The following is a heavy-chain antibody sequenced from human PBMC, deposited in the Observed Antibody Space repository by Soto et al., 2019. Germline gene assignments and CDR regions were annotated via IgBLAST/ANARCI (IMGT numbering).Heavy chain of an antibody. Sequence: PGGSLRLSCAASGFTFSTYSMDWVRLAPGKGLEWLSSISTSSSYIYYADSVKGRFTISRDNAKNSLYLQMNSLRAEDTAVYYCARDLGGMVGSCDYWGQRTLVTVPQ. CDR3: ARDLGGMVGSCDY. CDR2: ISTSSSYI. V-gene: IGHV3-21*01. J-gene: IGHJ4*02. CDR1: GFTFSTYS. D-gene: IGHD1-26*01.